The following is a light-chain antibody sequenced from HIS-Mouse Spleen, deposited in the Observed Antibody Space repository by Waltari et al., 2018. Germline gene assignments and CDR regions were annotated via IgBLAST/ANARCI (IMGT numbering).Light chain of an antibody. CDR1: TSDVGGYNY. Sequence: QSALTHPRSVSGTPGQAVTLSCTGTTSDVGGYNYVSLYQQHPGKAPNLMIYDVSKRPSGVPDRFSGSKSGNTASLTISGLQAEDEADYYCCSYAGSYTFGVFGGGTKLTVL. J-gene: IGLJ3*02. CDR2: DVS. V-gene: IGLV2-11*01. CDR3: CSYAGSYTFGV.